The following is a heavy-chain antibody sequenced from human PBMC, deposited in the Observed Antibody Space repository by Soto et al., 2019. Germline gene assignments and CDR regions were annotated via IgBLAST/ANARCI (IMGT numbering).Heavy chain of an antibody. CDR1: GFTFSSYT. V-gene: IGHV3-30-3*01. J-gene: IGHJ4*02. D-gene: IGHD6-19*01. CDR2: ISYDGSNK. CDR3: AREFPPSSGWQPGDY. Sequence: QVQLVESGGGVVQPGRSLRLSCAASGFTFSSYTMHWVRQAPGKGLEWVSVISYDGSNKYYADSVKGRFTISRDNSKNTLYLQMNSLRAEDTAVYYCAREFPPSSGWQPGDYWGQGTLVTVSS.